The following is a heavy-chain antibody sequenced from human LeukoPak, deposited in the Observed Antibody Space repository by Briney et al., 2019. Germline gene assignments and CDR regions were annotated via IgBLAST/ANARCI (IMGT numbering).Heavy chain of an antibody. CDR2: INYSGST. CDR3: ARHFSSRKHFDY. D-gene: IGHD6-13*01. CDR1: GGSISSYY. J-gene: IGHJ4*02. V-gene: IGHV4-59*08. Sequence: SETLSLTCTVSGGSISSYYWSWIRQPPGKGLEWIGYINYSGSTNYNPSLRSRVTISLDTSKNHFSLKLTSVTAADTAVYYCARHFSSRKHFDYWGQGTLVTVSS.